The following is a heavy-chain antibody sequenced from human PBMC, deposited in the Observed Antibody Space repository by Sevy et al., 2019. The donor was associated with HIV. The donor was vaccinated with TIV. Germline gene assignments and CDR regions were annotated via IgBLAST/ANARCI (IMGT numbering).Heavy chain of an antibody. CDR3: ARDCSSTTCLWGLDF. CDR1: GFTFSNYW. Sequence: GGSLRLSCAASGFTFSNYWMSWVRQAPGKGLEWVATIKKDGTEKYYVDSVRGRFTMSRDNAKKLLYLQMNSLRVEDTALYYCARDCSSTTCLWGLDFWGQGTTVTVSS. V-gene: IGHV3-7*03. CDR2: IKKDGTEK. J-gene: IGHJ6*02. D-gene: IGHD2-2*01.